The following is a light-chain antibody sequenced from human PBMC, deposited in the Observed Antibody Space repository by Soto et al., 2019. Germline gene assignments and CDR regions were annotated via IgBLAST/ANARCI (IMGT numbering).Light chain of an antibody. V-gene: IGKV3-20*01. J-gene: IGKJ4*02. CDR2: DAS. CDR1: QSLTTNY. Sequence: DIVLTQSPGTLYLSPGERATLSCRASQSLTTNYFAWYQQKPGQAPRLLIYDASSRATGIPDRFSGSGSGTDFTRTIARIEPEDYSLFYGPQVVTLGGGNKVELK. CDR3: PQVVT.